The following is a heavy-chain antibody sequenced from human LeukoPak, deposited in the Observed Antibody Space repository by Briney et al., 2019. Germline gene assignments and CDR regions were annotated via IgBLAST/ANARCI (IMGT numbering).Heavy chain of an antibody. J-gene: IGHJ6*02. CDR1: GDSVSSNSAA. D-gene: IGHD2-15*01. Sequence: SQTLSLTCAISGDSVSSNSAAWNWIRQSPSRGLEWLGRTYYRSKWYNDYAVSVKSRITINPDTSKNQFSLQLNSVTPEDTAVYYCARENFYCSGGSCYPRYGMDVWGQGTTVTVSS. V-gene: IGHV6-1*01. CDR2: TYYRSKWYN. CDR3: ARENFYCSGGSCYPRYGMDV.